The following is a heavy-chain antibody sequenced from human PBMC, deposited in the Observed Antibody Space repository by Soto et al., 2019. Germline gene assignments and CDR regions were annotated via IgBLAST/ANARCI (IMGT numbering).Heavy chain of an antibody. CDR1: GFTCSDYY. CDR3: ARESVTFDAFDI. CDR2: ISTSGTTI. D-gene: IGHD4-17*01. J-gene: IGHJ3*02. V-gene: IGHV3-11*01. Sequence: QVQLVESGGGLVKPGGSLRLSCEASGFTCSDYYMSWIRQAPGKGLEWISYISTSGTTIYYADSVKGRFTISRDNVKNSLNLQMNSLRAEDTAVYYCARESVTFDAFDIWGQGTMVTVSS.